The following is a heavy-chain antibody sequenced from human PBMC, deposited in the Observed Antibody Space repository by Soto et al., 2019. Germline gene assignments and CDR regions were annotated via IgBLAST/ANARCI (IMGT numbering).Heavy chain of an antibody. D-gene: IGHD2-8*01. Sequence: XATLSLTCTVSGGSVSNSNYYGGWIRQSPGKGLEWIGSVYYRGRSYSKSSVKSRVTISVDTSKNQFSLNSNSVTASDTAVYYCVSQRTSVLTQAYFDYWGPGALVTVSS. CDR2: VYYRGRS. J-gene: IGHJ4*02. CDR1: GGSVSNSNYY. CDR3: VSQRTSVLTQAYFDY. V-gene: IGHV4-39*01.